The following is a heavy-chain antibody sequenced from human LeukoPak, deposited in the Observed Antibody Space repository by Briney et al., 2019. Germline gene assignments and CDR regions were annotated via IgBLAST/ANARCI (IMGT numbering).Heavy chain of an antibody. V-gene: IGHV1-2*02. D-gene: IGHD5-12*01. Sequence: GASVKVSCKASGYTFTGYYIHWVRQAPGQGLEWMGWINPNSGSTNYAQKFQGRVTMTRDTSISTAYMELSRLRSDDTAVYYCARAKREVATIPSYYYYYYMDVWGKGTTVTVSS. CDR1: GYTFTGYY. CDR3: ARAKREVATIPSYYYYYYMDV. J-gene: IGHJ6*03. CDR2: INPNSGST.